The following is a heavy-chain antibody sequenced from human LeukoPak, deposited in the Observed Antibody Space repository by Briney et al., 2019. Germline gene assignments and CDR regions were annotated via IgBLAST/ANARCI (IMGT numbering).Heavy chain of an antibody. V-gene: IGHV4-59*01. Sequence: SETLSLTCTVSGGSMNYYYWCWIRQPPGKGLEWIGYIYYSGSTNYNPSLKSRLTISVDTSKNQFSLNLSSVTAADTAVHYCASDSSDQGVVAAERFDYSGQGTLVTVSS. D-gene: IGHD2-15*01. CDR2: IYYSGST. CDR1: GGSMNYYY. CDR3: ASDSSDQGVVAAERFDY. J-gene: IGHJ4*02.